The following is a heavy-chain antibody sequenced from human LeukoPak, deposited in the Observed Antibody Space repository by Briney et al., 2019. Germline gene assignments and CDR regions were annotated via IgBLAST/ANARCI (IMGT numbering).Heavy chain of an antibody. CDR3: ARGIGAVGILYYFDY. CDR2: IYTSGNT. D-gene: IGHD6-13*01. J-gene: IGHJ4*02. Sequence: PSENLSLTCTVSGGSISSYYWSCIRQPAGKGLEWIGHIYTSGNTNYNPSLKSRVSMSLDRSKNQFSLKVSSVTAADTAVYYCARGIGAVGILYYFDYWGQGTLVSVSS. V-gene: IGHV4-4*07. CDR1: GGSISSYY.